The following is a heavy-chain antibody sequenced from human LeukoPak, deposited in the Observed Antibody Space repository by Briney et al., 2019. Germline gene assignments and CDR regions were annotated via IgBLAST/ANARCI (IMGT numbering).Heavy chain of an antibody. Sequence: PSETLSLTCTVSGGSISSYYWSWIRQPPGKGLEWIGYIYYSGSTNYNPSLKSRVTISVGTSKNQFSLKLSSVTAADTAVYYCARSLGLVVPAAQYYYYYGMDVWGQGTTVTVSS. J-gene: IGHJ6*02. CDR3: ARSLGLVVPAAQYYYYYGMDV. CDR1: GGSISSYY. D-gene: IGHD2-2*01. V-gene: IGHV4-59*01. CDR2: IYYSGST.